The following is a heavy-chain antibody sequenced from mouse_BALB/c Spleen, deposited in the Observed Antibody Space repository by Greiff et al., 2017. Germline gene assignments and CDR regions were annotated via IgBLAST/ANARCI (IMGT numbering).Heavy chain of an antibody. J-gene: IGHJ4*01. CDR2: ISTYYGDA. Sequence: QVQLKESGAELVRPGVSVKISCKGSGYTFTDYAMHWVKQSHAKSLEWIGVISTYYGDASYNQKFKGKATMTVDKSSSTAYMELARLTSEDSAIYYCARNFYYYGSSPFYAMDYWGQGTSVTVSS. CDR3: ARNFYYYGSSPFYAMDY. V-gene: IGHV1S137*01. D-gene: IGHD1-1*01. CDR1: GYTFTDYA.